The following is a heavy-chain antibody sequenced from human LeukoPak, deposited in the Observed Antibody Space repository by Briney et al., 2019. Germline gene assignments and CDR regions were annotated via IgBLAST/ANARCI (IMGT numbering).Heavy chain of an antibody. V-gene: IGHV3-48*02. CDR1: GFTVSSNY. CDR3: ARYTMVRGIVVWFDP. Sequence: GGSLRLSCAASGFTVSSNYMSWVRQAPGKGLEWVSYISSTSSTIYYADSVKGRFAISRDNAKNSLYLQMNSLRDEDTAVYYCARYTMVRGIVVWFDPWGQGTLVTVSS. D-gene: IGHD3-10*01. J-gene: IGHJ5*02. CDR2: ISSTSSTI.